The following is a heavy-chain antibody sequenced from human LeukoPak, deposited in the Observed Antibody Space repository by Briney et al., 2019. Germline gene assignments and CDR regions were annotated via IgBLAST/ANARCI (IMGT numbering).Heavy chain of an antibody. D-gene: IGHD4-11*01. V-gene: IGHV3-33*06. Sequence: AGSLRLSCAASGFTFSHYGMHWVRQAPGRGLEWVAVIWNDGSNKYYADSVKGRFTISRDNSQNTVDLHMNSLRAEDTAVYYCAKDAQRGFDYSNSLEYWGQGTLVTVSS. CDR2: IWNDGSNK. CDR1: GFTFSHYG. CDR3: AKDAQRGFDYSNSLEY. J-gene: IGHJ4*02.